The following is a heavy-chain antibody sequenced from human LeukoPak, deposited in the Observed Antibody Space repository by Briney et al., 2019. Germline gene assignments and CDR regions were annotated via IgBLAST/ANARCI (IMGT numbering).Heavy chain of an antibody. J-gene: IGHJ4*02. CDR3: ARAPLDYGDYVYYFDY. CDR1: GGSISSGSYY. V-gene: IGHV4-61*02. CDR2: IYTSGST. D-gene: IGHD4-17*01. Sequence: SETLSLTCTVSGGSISSGSYYWSWIRQPAGKGLEWIGRIYTSGSTNYNPSLKSRVTISVDTSKNQFSLKLSSATAADTAVYYCARAPLDYGDYVYYFDYWGQGTLVTVPS.